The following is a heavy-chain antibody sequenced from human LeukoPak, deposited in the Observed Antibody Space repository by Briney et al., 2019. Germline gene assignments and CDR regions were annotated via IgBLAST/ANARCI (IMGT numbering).Heavy chain of an antibody. CDR2: ISGSGDGT. CDR3: ARDQDDYNSFPPLFQH. V-gene: IGHV3-23*01. Sequence: GGSLRLSCVASGFTFSRFAMSWVRQAPGTGLDWVSGISGSGDGTYYADSVKGRFTISRDNSKNTLYLHMNSLRVEDTAVYYCARDQDDYNSFPPLFQHWGQGTLVIVSS. D-gene: IGHD5-24*01. J-gene: IGHJ1*01. CDR1: GFTFSRFA.